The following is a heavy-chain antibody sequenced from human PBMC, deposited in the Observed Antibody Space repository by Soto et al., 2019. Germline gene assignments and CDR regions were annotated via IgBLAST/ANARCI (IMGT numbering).Heavy chain of an antibody. CDR2: ISAYNGNA. J-gene: IGHJ5*02. V-gene: IGHV1-18*04. CDR3: ARGSRFDWFDP. D-gene: IGHD3-3*01. CDR1: GYTFTNYG. Sequence: SVKVSCKASGYTFTNYGFSWVRQAPGQGLEWMGWISAYNGNANYAQNFQGRVTMTTDTPTSTAYMELRSLRSDDTAIYYCARGSRFDWFDPWGQGTLVTVSS.